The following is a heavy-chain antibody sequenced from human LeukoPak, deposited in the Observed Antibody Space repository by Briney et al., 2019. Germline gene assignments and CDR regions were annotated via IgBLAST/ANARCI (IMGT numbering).Heavy chain of an antibody. CDR1: GASIYSHY. J-gene: IGHJ4*02. Sequence: SEALSLTCTVSGASIYSHYWSWIRRPAGKGLGWSGRIYISGSTHYNSSLQNRVTISVDTSKNQFSLKLTSVTAADTAVYYCARALNPLPGTYYFDYWGQGTLVTVSS. CDR2: IYISGST. V-gene: IGHV4-4*07. CDR3: ARALNPLPGTYYFDY. D-gene: IGHD2-15*01.